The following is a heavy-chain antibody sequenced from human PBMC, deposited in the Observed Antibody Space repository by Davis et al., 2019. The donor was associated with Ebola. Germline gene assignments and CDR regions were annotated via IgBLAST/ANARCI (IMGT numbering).Heavy chain of an antibody. V-gene: IGHV3-23*01. CDR2: ISGNGGTT. D-gene: IGHD3-22*01. J-gene: IGHJ4*02. Sequence: GESLKISCAASGFVFSSYVMSWVRQAPGKGLEWVSAISGNGGTTYYAASVKGRFTISRDNSKNTLYLQMNSLGADDTAIYYCAKDRTPYYYDSSGYYRALFDYWGQGTLVTVSS. CDR1: GFVFSSYV. CDR3: AKDRTPYYYDSSGYYRALFDY.